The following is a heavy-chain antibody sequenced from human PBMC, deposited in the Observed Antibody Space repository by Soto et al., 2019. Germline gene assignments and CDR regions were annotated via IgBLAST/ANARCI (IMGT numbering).Heavy chain of an antibody. Sequence: EVQLVESGGGLVKPGGSLRLSCAASGFTFTRYSMNWVRQAPGKGLEWVSSISSTTNYIYYGASMKGRFTTSSDNAKNSLYLEMNSLRAEDTAVYYCARESEDLTSNFDYWGQGTLVTVSS. CDR1: GFTFTRYS. J-gene: IGHJ4*02. CDR2: ISSTTNYI. CDR3: ARESEDLTSNFDY. V-gene: IGHV3-21*06.